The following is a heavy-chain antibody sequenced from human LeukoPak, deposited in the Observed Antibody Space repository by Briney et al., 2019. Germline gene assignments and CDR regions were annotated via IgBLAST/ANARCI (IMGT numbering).Heavy chain of an antibody. D-gene: IGHD6-19*01. CDR1: GLTFSSYA. J-gene: IGHJ4*02. CDR2: ISGSGGST. V-gene: IGHV3-23*01. Sequence: GGSLRLSCAASGLTFSSYAMSWVRQAPGKGLKWVSGISGSGGSTYYADSVKGRFTISRDNSKNTLYLQMNSLRAEDTAVYYCAGGSSGWYYFDFWGQGTLVTVSS. CDR3: AGGSSGWYYFDF.